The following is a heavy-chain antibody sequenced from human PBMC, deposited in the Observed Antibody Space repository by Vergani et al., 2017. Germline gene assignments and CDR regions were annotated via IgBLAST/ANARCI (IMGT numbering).Heavy chain of an antibody. V-gene: IGHV5-10-1*01. D-gene: IGHD6-19*01. CDR1: GYTFTDYW. CDR3: ARQVAVAGKWWGPYYYYGMDV. Sequence: EVQLVQSGAEVKKPGESLKISCEGSGYTFTDYWVGWVRQKPGKGLEWMGRIDPSDSYTNYSPSFQGHVTISADKSISTAYLQWSSLKASDTAMYYCARQVAVAGKWWGPYYYYGMDVWGQGTTVTVSS. CDR2: IDPSDSYT. J-gene: IGHJ6*02.